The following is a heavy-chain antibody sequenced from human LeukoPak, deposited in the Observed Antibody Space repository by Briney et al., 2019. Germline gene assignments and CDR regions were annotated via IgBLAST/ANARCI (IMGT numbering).Heavy chain of an antibody. V-gene: IGHV3-13*01. Sequence: GGSLRLSCAASGFTFSSYDMHWVRHATGKGLEWVSAIGTAGDTYYPGSVKGRFTISRENAKNSLYLQMNSLRAEDTAVYYCARGTIAAAGYNWFDPWGQGTLVTVSS. D-gene: IGHD6-13*01. CDR3: ARGTIAAAGYNWFDP. CDR1: GFTFSSYD. CDR2: IGTAGDT. J-gene: IGHJ5*02.